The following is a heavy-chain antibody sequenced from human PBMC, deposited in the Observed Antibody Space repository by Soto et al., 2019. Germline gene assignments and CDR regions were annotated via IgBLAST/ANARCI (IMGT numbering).Heavy chain of an antibody. CDR3: VRLIGTSWLDS. CDR1: GDSVSSNHAT. Sequence: VQLQQSGPGLVKPSQTLSLNCAISGDSVSSNHATWDWIRQSPSRGLEWLGRTNYRSQWYYDSSLSNKSRITINPDTSTHQRTLQQNSVTPDDTAVYYCVRLIGTSWLDSWGQGTQVTVSS. D-gene: IGHD3-16*02. V-gene: IGHV6-1*01. CDR2: TNYRSQWYY. J-gene: IGHJ5*01.